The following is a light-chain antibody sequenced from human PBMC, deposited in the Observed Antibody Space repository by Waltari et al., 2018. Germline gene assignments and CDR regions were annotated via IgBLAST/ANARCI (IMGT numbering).Light chain of an antibody. J-gene: IGKJ5*01. CDR1: QSISSSY. CDR2: HAS. V-gene: IGKV3-20*01. CDR3: QQYGSSSIT. Sequence: DIVLTQSPGTLSLYPGESVTLSCRASQSISSSYVAWYQQKSGQAPRLIMYHASTRATGIPDRFSGRGSVRDFTLTISGLEPEDCAVYYCQQYGSSSITFGQGTRLDIK.